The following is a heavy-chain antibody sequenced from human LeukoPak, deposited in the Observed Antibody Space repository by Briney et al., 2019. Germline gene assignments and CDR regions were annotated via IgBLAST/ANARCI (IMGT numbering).Heavy chain of an antibody. CDR1: GFTFSGYN. D-gene: IGHD2-2*01. Sequence: GGSLRLSCAASGFTFSGYNMNWVRQAPGKGLEWVSYISSSSSTIYYADSVKGRFTISRDNAKNSLYLQMNSLRAEDTALYYCSKGRGPAAVAPDYWGQGTLVTVSS. CDR2: ISSSSSTI. CDR3: SKGRGPAAVAPDY. J-gene: IGHJ4*02. V-gene: IGHV3-48*04.